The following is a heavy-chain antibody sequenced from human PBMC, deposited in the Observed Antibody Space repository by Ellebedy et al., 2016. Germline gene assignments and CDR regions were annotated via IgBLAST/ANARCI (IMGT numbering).Heavy chain of an antibody. J-gene: IGHJ6*02. CDR2: INPNSGGT. D-gene: IGHD3-9*01. V-gene: IGHV1-2*02. CDR1: GYTFTGYY. CDR3: ARASYFDLSYYYYYYGMDV. Sequence: ASVKVSXXASGYTFTGYYMHWVRQPPGQGFEWMGWINPNSGGTNYAQKFQGRVTMTRDTSISTAYMELSRLRSDDTAVYYCARASYFDLSYYYYYYGMDVWGQGTTVTVSS.